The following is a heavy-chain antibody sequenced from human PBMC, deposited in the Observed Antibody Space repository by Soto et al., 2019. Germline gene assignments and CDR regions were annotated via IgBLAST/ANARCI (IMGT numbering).Heavy chain of an antibody. Sequence: PGESLKISCTGFGYTFTTFWISWVRQMPGRGLEWMGRIDPRDSYTNYSPSFQGHVTISVDKSISTAYLQWGSPKASDTAMYYCARLYCSSSTCDSWFDPWGQGTLVTVSS. V-gene: IGHV5-10-1*01. J-gene: IGHJ5*02. D-gene: IGHD2-2*01. CDR3: ARLYCSSSTCDSWFDP. CDR1: GYTFTTFW. CDR2: IDPRDSYT.